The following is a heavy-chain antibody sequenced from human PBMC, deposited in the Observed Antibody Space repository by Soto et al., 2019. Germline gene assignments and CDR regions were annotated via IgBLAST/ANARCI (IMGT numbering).Heavy chain of an antibody. J-gene: IGHJ4*02. Sequence: QITLKESGPTLVKPTQTLTLTCTFSGFSLSSTRTAVGWIRQPPGKALEWLALIYWDDDKRYSPFLKSRLTITNDSSKNQVVLTMSNMDPVDTARYYCAHIVVAGLGYYFDYWGQGTLVTVSS. V-gene: IGHV2-5*02. D-gene: IGHD6-19*01. CDR1: GFSLSSTRTA. CDR2: IYWDDDK. CDR3: AHIVVAGLGYYFDY.